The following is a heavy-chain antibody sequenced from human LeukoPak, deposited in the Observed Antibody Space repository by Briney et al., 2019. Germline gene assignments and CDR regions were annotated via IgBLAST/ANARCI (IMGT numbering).Heavy chain of an antibody. CDR3: AGAPNPTFFDY. Sequence: PSETLSLTSTVSGGSVSSDSYYWSWIRQPPGKGLEWIGHISYSGTTNYNPSLRSRVIISIDISQNQFSLRLSSVTAADTAVYYCAGAPNPTFFDYWGQGPLATVSS. J-gene: IGHJ4*02. V-gene: IGHV4-61*01. CDR2: ISYSGTT. CDR1: GGSVSSDSYY.